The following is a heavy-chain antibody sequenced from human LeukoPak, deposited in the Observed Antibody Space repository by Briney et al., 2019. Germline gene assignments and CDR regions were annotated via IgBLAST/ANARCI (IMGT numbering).Heavy chain of an antibody. J-gene: IGHJ4*02. CDR1: GFTFSSYA. D-gene: IGHD4-23*01. Sequence: GGSLRLSCAASGFTFSSYAMSWVRQAPGKGLEWVSAISASGGGTFYADSVKGRFTISRDNSKNTLYLQMNSLRAEDTAVYYCARGNQGNWFEYWGKGALVTVSS. CDR2: ISASGGGT. V-gene: IGHV3-23*01. CDR3: ARGNQGNWFEY.